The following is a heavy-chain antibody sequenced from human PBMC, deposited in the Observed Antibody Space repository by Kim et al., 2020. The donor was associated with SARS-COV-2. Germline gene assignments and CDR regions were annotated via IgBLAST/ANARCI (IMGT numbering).Heavy chain of an antibody. V-gene: IGHV1-18*04. Sequence: ASVKVSCKASGYTFIEYGISWVRQAPGQGLEWLGWISGDDGDRNYAQSLQGRLTMTTDTSTSTAYMELRSLRSDDTAIYYCARDWDMSGSPPDDVFDIWG. J-gene: IGHJ3*02. CDR1: GYTFIEYG. D-gene: IGHD1-26*01. CDR2: ISGDDGDR. CDR3: ARDWDMSGSPPDDVFDI.